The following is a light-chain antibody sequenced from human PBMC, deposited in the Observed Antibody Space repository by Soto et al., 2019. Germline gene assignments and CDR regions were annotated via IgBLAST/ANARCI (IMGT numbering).Light chain of an antibody. J-gene: IGKJ2*01. CDR3: QQYGSSPPKYT. Sequence: EIVLTQSPDTLSLSPGERATLSCRASQSISNTSLAWYLQKPGQAPRLLIYGASNSATDIPDRFSGSGSGTDFPLTISRMEHEYFAVYYCQQYGSSPPKYTFGQGTKLEIK. V-gene: IGKV3-20*01. CDR1: QSISNTS. CDR2: GAS.